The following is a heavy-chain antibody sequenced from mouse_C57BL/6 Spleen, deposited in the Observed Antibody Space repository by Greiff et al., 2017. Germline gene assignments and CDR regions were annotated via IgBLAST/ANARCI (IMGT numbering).Heavy chain of an antibody. CDR2: INPSSGYT. Sequence: VQLQQSGAELAKPGASVKLSCKASGYTFTSSWMHWVKQRPGQGLEWIGYINPSSGYTKYNQKFKDKATLTADKSSSTAYMQLSSLTYEDSAVYECASAYYSNYVPDYWGQGTSVTVSS. CDR3: ASAYYSNYVPDY. CDR1: GYTFTSSW. D-gene: IGHD2-5*01. J-gene: IGHJ4*01. V-gene: IGHV1-7*01.